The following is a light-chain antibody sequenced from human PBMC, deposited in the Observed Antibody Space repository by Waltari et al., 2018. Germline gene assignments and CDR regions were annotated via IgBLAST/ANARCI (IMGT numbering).Light chain of an antibody. CDR3: QTWDPDTVV. V-gene: IGLV4-69*01. CDR2: IDGGGGQ. Sequence: QLAVTPSPSASASLGASVKPTCTLSSEDSAYAIAWRPHQPEKGPRFVMKIDGGGGQTKGDGIPDCFSGFSSGAERYLTISSLQYEDEAAYYCQTWDPDTVVFGGGTKLPV. CDR1: SEDSAYA. J-gene: IGLJ2*01.